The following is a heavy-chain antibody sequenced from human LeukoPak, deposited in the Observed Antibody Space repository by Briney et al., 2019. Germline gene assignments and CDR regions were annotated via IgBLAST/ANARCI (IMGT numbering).Heavy chain of an antibody. CDR2: ISSSSSYI. D-gene: IGHD5-24*01. J-gene: IGHJ6*03. V-gene: IGHV3-21*01. CDR3: ARGDGYNLWGNYYYCMDV. CDR1: GFSFSSYE. Sequence: GGSLRLSCAASGFSFSSYEMNWVRQAPGKGLEWVSSISSSSSYIYYADSVKGRFTISRDNAKNSLYLQMNSLRAEDTAVYYCARGDGYNLWGNYYYCMDVWGKGTTVTVSS.